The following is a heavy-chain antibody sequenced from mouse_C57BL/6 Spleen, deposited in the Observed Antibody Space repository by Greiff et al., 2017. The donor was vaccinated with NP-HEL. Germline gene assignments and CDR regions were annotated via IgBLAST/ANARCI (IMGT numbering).Heavy chain of an antibody. D-gene: IGHD2-3*01. CDR1: GYTFTSYW. CDR3: ARGKIYDGYYVGLFDY. CDR2: IYPGSGST. J-gene: IGHJ2*01. V-gene: IGHV1-55*01. Sequence: QVQLKESGAELVKPGASVKMSCKASGYTFTSYWITWVKQRPGQGLEWLGDIYPGSGSTNYNEKFKSKATLTVDTSSSTAYMQLSSLTSEDSAVYYCARGKIYDGYYVGLFDYWGQGTTLTVSS.